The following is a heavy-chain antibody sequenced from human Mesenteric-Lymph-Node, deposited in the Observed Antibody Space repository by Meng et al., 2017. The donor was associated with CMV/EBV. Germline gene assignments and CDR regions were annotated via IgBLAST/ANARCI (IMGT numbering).Heavy chain of an antibody. CDR1: GFTLSSYW. CDR2: ICNDAGST. Sequence: GESLKISCAASGFTLSSYWMHWVRQAPGKGLVWVSRICNDAGSTYYAESLKGRFTVSRDNAKNTLYLQMNSLTAEDTAVYYCVRGNTGYGNFDSWGQGTLVTVSS. CDR3: VRGNTGYGNFDS. V-gene: IGHV3-74*01. J-gene: IGHJ4*02. D-gene: IGHD3-9*01.